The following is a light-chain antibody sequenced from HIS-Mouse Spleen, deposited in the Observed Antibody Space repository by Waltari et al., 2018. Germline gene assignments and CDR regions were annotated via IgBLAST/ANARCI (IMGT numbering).Light chain of an antibody. CDR3: CSYAGSSPYVV. Sequence: QSALTQPASVSGSPGQSITISCTGTSSDVGSYNLVSWYQQHPGKAPKLRIYEGSKRTSGVSDRFTGSKSCNTAALTISGLQAEDEADYYCCSYAGSSPYVVFGGVTKLTVL. J-gene: IGLJ2*01. CDR2: EGS. CDR1: SSDVGSYNL. V-gene: IGLV2-23*01.